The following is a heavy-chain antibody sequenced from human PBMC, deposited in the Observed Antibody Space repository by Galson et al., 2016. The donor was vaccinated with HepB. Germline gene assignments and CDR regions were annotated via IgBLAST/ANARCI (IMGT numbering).Heavy chain of an antibody. CDR3: ARIRREVLHGYSSGYYKFDY. D-gene: IGHD6-19*01. J-gene: IGHJ4*02. Sequence: PALVKPTQTLTLTCTFSGFSLSTSGMCVSWIRQPPGKALEWLALIDWDDDKYYSTSLKTRLTISKDTSKNQVVLKMTNMDPVDTATYYRARIRREVLHGYSSGYYKFDYWGQGTLVTVSS. CDR1: GFSLSTSGMC. V-gene: IGHV2-70*01. CDR2: IDWDDDK.